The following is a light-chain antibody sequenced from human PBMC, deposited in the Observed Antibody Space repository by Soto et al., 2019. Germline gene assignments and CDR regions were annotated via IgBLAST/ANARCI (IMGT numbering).Light chain of an antibody. CDR3: QQYGSSPWT. CDR1: QSVSSN. CDR2: GAS. J-gene: IGKJ1*01. V-gene: IGKV3-20*01. Sequence: ELVMTQSPATLSVSPGERATLSCRASQSVSSNLAWYQQKPGQAPRLLIYGASSRATGIPDRFSGSGSGTDFTLTISRLEPEDFAVYYCQQYGSSPWTFGQGTKVDIK.